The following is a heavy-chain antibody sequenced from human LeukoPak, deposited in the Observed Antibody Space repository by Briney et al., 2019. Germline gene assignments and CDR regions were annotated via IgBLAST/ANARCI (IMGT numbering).Heavy chain of an antibody. J-gene: IGHJ5*01. CDR3: ARDASNWSAFDS. Sequence: VASVKVSCKASGYTFTGYYMHWVRQAPGQGLEWMGWINPNSGGTNYAQKFQGRVTMTRDTSISTAYMELSSLTSDDTATYYCARDASNWSAFDSWGQGTLVIVSS. V-gene: IGHV1-2*02. D-gene: IGHD1-20*01. CDR1: GYTFTGYY. CDR2: INPNSGGT.